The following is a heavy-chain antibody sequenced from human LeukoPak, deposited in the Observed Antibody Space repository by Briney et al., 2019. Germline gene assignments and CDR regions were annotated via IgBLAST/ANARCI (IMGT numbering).Heavy chain of an antibody. V-gene: IGHV4-31*03. Sequence: SETLSLTCTVSGGSISSGGYYWSWIRQHPGKGLEWIGYIYYSGSTYYNPSLKSRVTISVDTSKNQFSLKLSSVTAADTAAYYCAVVGATLYYFDYWGQGTLVTVSS. CDR1: GGSISSGGYY. J-gene: IGHJ4*02. CDR2: IYYSGST. D-gene: IGHD1-26*01. CDR3: AVVGATLYYFDY.